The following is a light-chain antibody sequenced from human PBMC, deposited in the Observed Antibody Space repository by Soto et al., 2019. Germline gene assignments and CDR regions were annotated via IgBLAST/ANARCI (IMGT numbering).Light chain of an antibody. CDR3: QQDGGSPPIT. CDR2: GAS. Sequence: ESVLPQSPGTVSLSPGERGGLPCRASPRFSRSDLAWYQQKPGQAPRLLIYGASSRSAGIPDRFSGSGSGTDFTLTISRLEPEDFAVYYCQQDGGSPPITFGQGTRLEI. CDR1: PRFSRSD. V-gene: IGKV3-20*01. J-gene: IGKJ5*01.